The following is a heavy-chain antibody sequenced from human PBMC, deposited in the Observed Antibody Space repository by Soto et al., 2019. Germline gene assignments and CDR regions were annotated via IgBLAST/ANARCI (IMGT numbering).Heavy chain of an antibody. CDR1: GGSISSNSYH. D-gene: IGHD5-18*01. V-gene: IGHV4-39*01. CDR3: ASPSEGYSYGNFDY. J-gene: IGHJ4*02. Sequence: SETLSLPCTVSGGSISSNSYHWGWIRPAPGKGLEWIGSIYYSGSTYYNPSLKSRVTISVDTSKNQFSLKLSSVAAADTAVYYCASPSEGYSYGNFDYWGQGTLVTVSS. CDR2: IYYSGST.